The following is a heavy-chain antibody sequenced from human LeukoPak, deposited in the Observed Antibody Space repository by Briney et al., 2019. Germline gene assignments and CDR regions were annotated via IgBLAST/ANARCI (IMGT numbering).Heavy chain of an antibody. J-gene: IGHJ4*02. CDR2: VNPSGGST. V-gene: IGHV1-46*01. CDR1: GYTFTSYY. CDR3: ARATLSDYYFNY. Sequence: ASVKVSCKASGYTFTSYYMHWVRQAPGQGLEWMGIVNPSGGSTSYAQKFQGRVTMTRDTSTNTVYMELSSLRSEDTAVYFCARATLSDYYFNYWGQGTLVTVSS.